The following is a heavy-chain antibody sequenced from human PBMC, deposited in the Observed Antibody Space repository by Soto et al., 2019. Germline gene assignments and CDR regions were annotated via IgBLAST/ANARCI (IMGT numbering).Heavy chain of an antibody. V-gene: IGHV1-24*01. D-gene: IGHD2-2*01. CDR3: ATLPRTIERTPASIWSFDS. CDR2: LDAEDGET. CDR1: GYSLSDLS. J-gene: IGHJ4*02. Sequence: ASVKVSCKVSGYSLSDLSIHWVRQAPGKGLEWMGGLDAEDGETIYAQKLQGRGTMTEDTSTDTAYMELSSLTSEDTAMYYCATLPRTIERTPASIWSFDSWGQGTLVTVSS.